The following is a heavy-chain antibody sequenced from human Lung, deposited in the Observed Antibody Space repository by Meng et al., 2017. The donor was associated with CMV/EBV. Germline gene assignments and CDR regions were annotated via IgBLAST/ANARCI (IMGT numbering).Heavy chain of an antibody. D-gene: IGHD2-2*01. CDR1: GFTFGDYA. Sequence: SXKISXTASGFTFGDYAMSWVRQAPGKGLEWVGFIRSKAYGGTTEYAASVKGRFTISRDDSKSIAYLQMNSLKTEDTAVYYCTRKLLSYYYCGMDVWGQGTTVTVSS. J-gene: IGHJ6*02. V-gene: IGHV3-49*04. CDR2: IRSKAYGGTT. CDR3: TRKLLSYYYCGMDV.